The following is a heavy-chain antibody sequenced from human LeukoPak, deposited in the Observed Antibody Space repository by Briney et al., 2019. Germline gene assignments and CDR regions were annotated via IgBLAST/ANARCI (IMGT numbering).Heavy chain of an antibody. CDR2: ISGSGGGT. Sequence: GGSLRLSCAASGFTFSNYAMTWVRQAPGKGLEWVSVISGSGGGTHYADSVKGRFTISRDNSKNTLYLQMNSLRAEDTAVYYCAKSAERLAAAGIMDYWGQGTLVTVSS. V-gene: IGHV3-23*01. J-gene: IGHJ4*02. D-gene: IGHD6-13*01. CDR1: GFTFSNYA. CDR3: AKSAERLAAAGIMDY.